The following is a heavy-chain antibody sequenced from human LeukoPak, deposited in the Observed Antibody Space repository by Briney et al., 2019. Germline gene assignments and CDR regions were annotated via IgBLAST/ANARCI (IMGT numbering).Heavy chain of an antibody. CDR3: ARDLRGSGWSSDY. CDR1: GGSISSSSYY. D-gene: IGHD6-19*01. Sequence: SETLSLTCTVSGGSISSSSYYWGWIRQPPGKGLEWIGSIYYSGSTYYNPSLKSRVTISVDTSKNQFSLKLSSVTAADTAVYYCARDLRGSGWSSDYWGQGTLVTVSS. V-gene: IGHV4-39*02. J-gene: IGHJ4*02. CDR2: IYYSGST.